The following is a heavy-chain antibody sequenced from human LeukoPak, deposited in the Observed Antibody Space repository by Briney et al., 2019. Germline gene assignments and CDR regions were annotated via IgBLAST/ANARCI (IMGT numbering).Heavy chain of an antibody. V-gene: IGHV5-51*01. CDR1: GYSFTTHW. D-gene: IGHD1/OR15-1a*01. CDR3: ATSESQTRFDY. J-gene: IGHJ4*02. CDR2: IFPGDSET. Sequence: GESLKISCKGSGYSFTTHWIGWVRQLPGKGLEWMGLIFPGDSETIYSPSFQGQVTISADKSINTAYLRWSSLKASDTAMYYCATSESQTRFDYWGQGTLVTVSS.